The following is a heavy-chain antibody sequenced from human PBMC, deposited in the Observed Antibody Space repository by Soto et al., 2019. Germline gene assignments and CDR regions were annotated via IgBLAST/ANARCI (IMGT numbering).Heavy chain of an antibody. J-gene: IGHJ5*02. CDR2: IIPIFGSA. V-gene: IGHV1-69*13. CDR3: AKDGGNDGDCGNWFDP. Sequence: SVKVSCKASGGTFSNYAITWVRQAPGQGLEWLGRIIPIFGSANYAQKFQGRVTITADESTTTAYMELSSLRSDDTAVYYCAKDGGNDGDCGNWFDPWGQGTLVTVSS. D-gene: IGHD2-21*02. CDR1: GGTFSNYA.